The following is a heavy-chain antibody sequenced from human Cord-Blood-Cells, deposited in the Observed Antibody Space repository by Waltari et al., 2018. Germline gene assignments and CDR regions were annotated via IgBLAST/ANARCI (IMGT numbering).Heavy chain of an antibody. J-gene: IGHJ4*02. CDR1: GYTFTGYY. CDR2: INPNRGGT. Sequence: QVQLVQSGAEVKKPGASVKVSCKASGYTFTGYYMHWVRQAPGQGLEWMGWINPNRGGTNYAQKFQGRVTMTRDTSISTAYMELSRLRSDDTAVYYCARRGDGYNYFDYWGQGTLVTVSS. CDR3: ARRGDGYNYFDY. D-gene: IGHD5-12*01. V-gene: IGHV1-2*02.